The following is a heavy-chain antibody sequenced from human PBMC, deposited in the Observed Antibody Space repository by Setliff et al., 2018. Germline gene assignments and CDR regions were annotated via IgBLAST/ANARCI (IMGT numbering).Heavy chain of an antibody. CDR1: GYIFTNYW. CDR2: IYPGDSDT. Sequence: GESLKISCKASGYIFTNYWIGWVRQMPGKGLVWMVVIYPGDSDTRYSPSFQVQVTISADKSINTAYLQWRSLKATDTAIYYCTRHQDRNKCTSSSCYRENDAFDVWGQGAMVTVSS. J-gene: IGHJ3*01. D-gene: IGHD2-2*01. CDR3: TRHQDRNKCTSSSCYRENDAFDV. V-gene: IGHV5-51*01.